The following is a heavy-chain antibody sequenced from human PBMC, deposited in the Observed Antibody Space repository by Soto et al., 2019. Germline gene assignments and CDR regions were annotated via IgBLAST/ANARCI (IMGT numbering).Heavy chain of an antibody. CDR2: IKQDGSEK. Sequence: PGGSLRLSCAASGFTFSSYWMSWVRQAPGKGLEWVANIKQDGSEKYYVDSVKGRFTISRDNAKNSLYLQMNSLRAEDTAVYYCARVDRLLYIAARYYGMDVWGQGTTVTVSS. J-gene: IGHJ6*02. CDR1: GFTFSSYW. D-gene: IGHD6-6*01. V-gene: IGHV3-7*03. CDR3: ARVDRLLYIAARYYGMDV.